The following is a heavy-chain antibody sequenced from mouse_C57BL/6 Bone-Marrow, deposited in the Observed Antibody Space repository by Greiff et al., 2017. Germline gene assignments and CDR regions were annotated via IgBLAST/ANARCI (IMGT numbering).Heavy chain of an antibody. V-gene: IGHV1-59*01. D-gene: IGHD1-1*01. J-gene: IGHJ1*03. CDR2: IDPSDSYT. CDR1: GYTFTSYW. Sequence: VKLQQPGAELVRPGTSVKLSCKASGYTFTSYWMHWVKQRPGQGLEWIGVIDPSDSYTNYNQKFKGKATLTVDTSSSTAYMQLSSLTSEDSAVYYCLYYGSPFDVWGTGTTVTVSS. CDR3: LYYGSPFDV.